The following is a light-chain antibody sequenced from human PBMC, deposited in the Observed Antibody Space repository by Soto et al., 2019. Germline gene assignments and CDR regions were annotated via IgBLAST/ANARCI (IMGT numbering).Light chain of an antibody. J-gene: IGKJ1*01. Sequence: EIVMTQSPATLSVSPGERATLSCRASQSVSSNLAWYQQKPGQAPSLLIYGASTRATGISARFSGSGSGTDFTLTISSLQSEDFAVYYCQQYYDWRTFGQGTKVDIK. CDR1: QSVSSN. V-gene: IGKV3-15*01. CDR2: GAS. CDR3: QQYYDWRT.